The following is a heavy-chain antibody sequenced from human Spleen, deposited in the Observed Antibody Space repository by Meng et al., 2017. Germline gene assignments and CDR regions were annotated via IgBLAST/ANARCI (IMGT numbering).Heavy chain of an antibody. J-gene: IGHJ4*02. V-gene: IGHV1-18*01. CDR2: ISGLNGDT. CDR1: GYPLTTYG. CDR3: ARESLGQRFDY. D-gene: IGHD3-10*01. Sequence: QVELVQAGPEVEKPGASVRFSCKVSGYPLTTYGISWVRQAPGQGLEWMGWISGLNGDTNYAQKFQGRGTMTTDTSTSTAYMELRSLTSGDTAVYYCARESLGQRFDYWGQGTLVTVSS.